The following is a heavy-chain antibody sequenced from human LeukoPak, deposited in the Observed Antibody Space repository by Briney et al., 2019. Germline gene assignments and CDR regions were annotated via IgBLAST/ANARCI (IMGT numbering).Heavy chain of an antibody. V-gene: IGHV4-4*07. CDR2: IYTSGST. Sequence: PSETLSLTCTVSGGPTSSYYWSWIRQPAGKGLEWIGRIYTSGSTNYNPSLKSRVTMSVDTSKNQFSLKLSSVTAADTAVYYCARDIVGATPPYYYMDVWGKGTTVTVSS. D-gene: IGHD1-26*01. J-gene: IGHJ6*03. CDR1: GGPTSSYY. CDR3: ARDIVGATPPYYYMDV.